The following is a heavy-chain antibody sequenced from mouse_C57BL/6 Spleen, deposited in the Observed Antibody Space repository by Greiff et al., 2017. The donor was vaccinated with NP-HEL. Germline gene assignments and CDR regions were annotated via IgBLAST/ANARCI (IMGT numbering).Heavy chain of an antibody. Sequence: EVKVVESEGGLVQPGSSMKLSCTASGFTFSDYYMAWVHQVPEKGLEWVANINYDGSSTYYLDSLKSRFIISRDNAKNILYLQMSSLKSEDTATYYCAREGGSSYDYAMDYWGQGTSVTVSS. CDR2: INYDGSST. J-gene: IGHJ4*01. D-gene: IGHD1-1*01. CDR3: AREGGSSYDYAMDY. CDR1: GFTFSDYY. V-gene: IGHV5-16*01.